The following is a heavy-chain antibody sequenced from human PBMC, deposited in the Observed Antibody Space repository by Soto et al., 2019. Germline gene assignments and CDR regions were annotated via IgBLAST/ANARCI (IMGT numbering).Heavy chain of an antibody. J-gene: IGHJ6*02. CDR1: GGTFSSYA. Sequence: PVKVSCKASGGTFSSYAISWVRQAPGQGLEWMGGIIPIFGTANYAQKFQGRVTITADESTSTAYMELSSLRSEDTAAYYCARVEPAAISTYYYGMDVWGQGTTVTVSS. CDR2: IIPIFGTA. CDR3: ARVEPAAISTYYYGMDV. V-gene: IGHV1-69*13. D-gene: IGHD2-2*02.